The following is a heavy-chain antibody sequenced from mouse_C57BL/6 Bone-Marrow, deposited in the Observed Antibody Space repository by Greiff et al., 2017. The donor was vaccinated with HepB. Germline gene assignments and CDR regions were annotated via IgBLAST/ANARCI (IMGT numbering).Heavy chain of an antibody. CDR3: AGRGVYYGNPGYLDY. D-gene: IGHD2-1*01. V-gene: IGHV5-17*01. CDR1: GFTFSDYG. J-gene: IGHJ2*01. Sequence: EVKVVESGGGLVKPGGSLKLSCAASGFTFSDYGMHWVRQAPEKGLEWVAYISSGSSTIYYAATVKGRFTISRDNAKNTLFLQMTSLRSEDTAMFYCAGRGVYYGNPGYLDYWGQGTTLTVSS. CDR2: ISSGSSTI.